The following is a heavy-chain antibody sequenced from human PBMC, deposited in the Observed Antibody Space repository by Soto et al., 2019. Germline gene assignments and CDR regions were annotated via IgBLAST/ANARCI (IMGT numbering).Heavy chain of an antibody. D-gene: IGHD3-9*01. V-gene: IGHV3-33*01. CDR2: IWYDGSNK. CDR1: GFTFSSYG. CDR3: ARDSRYFDWFVRDRVVWGIDY. J-gene: IGHJ4*02. Sequence: GGSLRLSCAASGFTFSSYGMHWVRQAPGKGLEWVAVIWYDGSNKYYADSVKGRFTISRDNSKNTLYLQMNSLRAEDTAVYYCARDSRYFDWFVRDRVVWGIDYWGQGTLVTVSS.